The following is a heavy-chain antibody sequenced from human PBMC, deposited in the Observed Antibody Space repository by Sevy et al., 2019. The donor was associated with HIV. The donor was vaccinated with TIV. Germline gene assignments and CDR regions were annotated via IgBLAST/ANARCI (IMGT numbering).Heavy chain of an antibody. CDR3: ASPNWGSGEDAFDI. D-gene: IGHD7-27*01. V-gene: IGHV3-7*03. Sequence: GGSLSLSCAASGFTFSSYWMSWVRQAPGKGLEWVDKIKQDGSEKYYGDSGKGRFTISRDNAKNSLYLQMNSLRAEDTAVYYWASPNWGSGEDAFDIWGQGTMVTVSS. CDR2: IKQDGSEK. CDR1: GFTFSSYW. J-gene: IGHJ3*02.